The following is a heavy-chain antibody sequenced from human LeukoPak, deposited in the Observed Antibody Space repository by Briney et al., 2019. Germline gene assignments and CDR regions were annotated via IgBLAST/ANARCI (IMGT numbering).Heavy chain of an antibody. CDR1: GGSFSGYY. CDR3: ARRRRYQLLFFDY. Sequence: PSETLSLTCAVYGGSFSGYYWSWIRQPPGKGLEWIGEINHSGSTNYNPSLKSRVTISVDTSKNQFSLKLSSVTAADTAVYYCARRRRYQLLFFDYWGQGTLVTVSS. D-gene: IGHD2-2*01. V-gene: IGHV4-34*01. CDR2: INHSGST. J-gene: IGHJ4*02.